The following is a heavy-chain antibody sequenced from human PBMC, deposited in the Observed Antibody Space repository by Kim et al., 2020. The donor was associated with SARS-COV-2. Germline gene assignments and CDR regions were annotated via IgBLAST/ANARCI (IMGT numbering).Heavy chain of an antibody. CDR1: GFTFSSYA. Sequence: GGSLRLSCAASGFTFSSYAMHWVRQAPGKGLEWVAVISYDGSNKYYADSVKGRFTISRDNSKNTLYLQMNSLRAEDTAVYYCAREDGSGSYWGYYYYYG. D-gene: IGHD3-10*01. V-gene: IGHV3-30*04. CDR2: ISYDGSNK. J-gene: IGHJ6*01. CDR3: AREDGSGSYWGYYYYYG.